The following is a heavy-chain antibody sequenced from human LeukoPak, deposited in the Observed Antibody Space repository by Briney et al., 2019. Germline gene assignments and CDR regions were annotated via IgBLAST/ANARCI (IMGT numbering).Heavy chain of an antibody. CDR2: ISYDGRNK. D-gene: IGHD5-18*01. CDR3: AKDRGYSHGFDY. V-gene: IGHV3-30*18. CDR1: GFTFSSYG. Sequence: GGSLRLSCAASGFTFSSYGMHWVRQAPGKGLEWVAAISYDGRNKEYVDSVKGRFTISRDNSKNTLYLQMNSLRAEDTAVYNCAKDRGYSHGFDYWGQGTLVTVPS. J-gene: IGHJ4*02.